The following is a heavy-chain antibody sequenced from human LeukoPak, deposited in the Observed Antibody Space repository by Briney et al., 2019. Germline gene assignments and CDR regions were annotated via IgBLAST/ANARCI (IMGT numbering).Heavy chain of an antibody. V-gene: IGHV3-21*01. Sequence: GGSLRLSCAASGFTFSSYGMNWVRQAPGKGLEWVSSISSSSSYIYYADSVKGRFTISRDNAKNSLYLQMNSLRAEDTAVYYCARDQAVAGTGDYYYYYMDVWGKGTTVTVSS. CDR3: ARDQAVAGTGDYYYYYMDV. CDR1: GFTFSSYG. J-gene: IGHJ6*03. CDR2: ISSSSSYI. D-gene: IGHD6-19*01.